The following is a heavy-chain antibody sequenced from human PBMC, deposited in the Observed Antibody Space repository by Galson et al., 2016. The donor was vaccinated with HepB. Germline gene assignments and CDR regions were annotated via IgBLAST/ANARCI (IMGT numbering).Heavy chain of an antibody. CDR1: GYSFSNYG. J-gene: IGHJ4*02. D-gene: IGHD2-15*01. V-gene: IGHV1-18*04. CDR3: TRGHCSAGSCYPFDF. Sequence: SGYSFSNYGINWVRQAPGQGLEWMGWISTYNGDTNYAPKLQGRVTMTTDTSTSTAYMDLRSLRSDDTAVYYCTRGHCSAGSCYPFDFWGQGTLVTVSS. CDR2: ISTYNGDT.